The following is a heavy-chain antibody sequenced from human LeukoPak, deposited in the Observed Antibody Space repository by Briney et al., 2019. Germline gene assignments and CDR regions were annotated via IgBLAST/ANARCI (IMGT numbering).Heavy chain of an antibody. Sequence: SETLSLTCSVSGYSISSAYYWGWIRQPPGKGLEGIGTMYHSGSTNYNPSLKSRVTISVDTSKNQFSLKLSSVTAADTAVYFCARGFRGDNFDYWGQGTLVTVSS. V-gene: IGHV4-38-2*02. CDR3: ARGFRGDNFDY. D-gene: IGHD7-27*01. CDR1: GYSISSAYY. J-gene: IGHJ4*02. CDR2: MYHSGST.